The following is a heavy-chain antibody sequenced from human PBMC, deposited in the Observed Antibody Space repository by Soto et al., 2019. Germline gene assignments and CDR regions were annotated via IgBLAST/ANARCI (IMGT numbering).Heavy chain of an antibody. CDR2: ISYDGSNK. D-gene: IGHD5-12*01. J-gene: IGHJ3*02. Sequence: GGSLRLSCAASGFTFSSYAMHWVRQAPGKGLEWVAVISYDGSNKYYADSVKGRFTISRDNSKNTLYLQMNSLRAEDTAVYYCARDRLRGGYDAFDIWGQGTMVTVSS. CDR1: GFTFSSYA. V-gene: IGHV3-30*04. CDR3: ARDRLRGGYDAFDI.